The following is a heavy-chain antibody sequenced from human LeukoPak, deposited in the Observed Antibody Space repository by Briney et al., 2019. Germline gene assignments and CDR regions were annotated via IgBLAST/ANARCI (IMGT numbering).Heavy chain of an antibody. CDR1: GDSINSYY. V-gene: IGHV4-59*08. CDR3: ARGLYSSTWPDI. D-gene: IGHD6-13*01. CDR2: IYYSGGT. J-gene: IGHJ4*02. Sequence: SETLSLTCTVSGDSINSYYWSWIRQPPGKGLEWIGYIYYSGGTKYNPSLKSRVTMLMDTSKNQFSLRVSPVTAADTAVYYCARGLYSSTWPDIWGQGTLVTVSS.